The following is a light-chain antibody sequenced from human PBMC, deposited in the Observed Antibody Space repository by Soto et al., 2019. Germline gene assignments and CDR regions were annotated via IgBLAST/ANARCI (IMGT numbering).Light chain of an antibody. J-gene: IGKJ5*01. CDR2: RVS. Sequence: EVVLTQAPGTLSLSPGEGATVSCRSSQSVSNRYFAWYQQKPGQAPRLLIYRVSSRATGIPDRFSGSGSGTDFTLTISRLEPEDFAVYYCQQYGSSPKITFGQGTRLEIK. CDR1: QSVSNRY. CDR3: QQYGSSPKIT. V-gene: IGKV3-20*01.